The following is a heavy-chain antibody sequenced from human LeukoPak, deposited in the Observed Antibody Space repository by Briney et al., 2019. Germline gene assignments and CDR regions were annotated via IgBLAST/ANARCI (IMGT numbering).Heavy chain of an antibody. Sequence: SGGSLRLSCAASGFTFSDYYMSWIRQAPGKGLEWVSYISSSGSTIYYADSVKGRFTISRDNAKNSLYLQMNSLRAEDTAVYYCARDWSDILTGYYPLYFDYWGQGTLVTVSS. CDR1: GFTFSDYY. J-gene: IGHJ4*02. V-gene: IGHV3-11*04. CDR3: ARDWSDILTGYYPLYFDY. D-gene: IGHD3-9*01. CDR2: ISSSGSTI.